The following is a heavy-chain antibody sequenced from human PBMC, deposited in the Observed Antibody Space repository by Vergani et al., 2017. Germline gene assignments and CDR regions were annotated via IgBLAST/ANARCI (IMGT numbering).Heavy chain of an antibody. D-gene: IGHD4-17*01. CDR3: ARAVEYYGDYVYWYFDL. V-gene: IGHV1-8*02. CDR1: GYTFTSYG. J-gene: IGHJ2*01. Sequence: QVQLVQSGAEVKKPGASVKVSCKASGYTFTSYGINWARQATGQGLEWMGWMNPNSGNTGYAQKFQGRVTMTRNTSISTAYMELSSLRSEDTAVYYCARAVEYYGDYVYWYFDLWGRGTLVTVSS. CDR2: MNPNSGNT.